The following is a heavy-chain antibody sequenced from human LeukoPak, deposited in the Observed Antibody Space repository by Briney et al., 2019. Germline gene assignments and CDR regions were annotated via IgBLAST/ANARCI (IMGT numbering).Heavy chain of an antibody. D-gene: IGHD3-10*01. CDR3: ARSGWFGEASML. V-gene: IGHV4-39*01. CDR1: GFTFSSYSMN. CDR2: IYYSGST. J-gene: IGHJ4*02. Sequence: GSLRLSCAASGFTFSSYSMNWVRQPAGKGLEWVGSIYYSGSTYYNPSLKSRVTISVDTSKNQFSLKLSSVTAADTAVYYCARSGWFGEASMLWGQGTLVTVSS.